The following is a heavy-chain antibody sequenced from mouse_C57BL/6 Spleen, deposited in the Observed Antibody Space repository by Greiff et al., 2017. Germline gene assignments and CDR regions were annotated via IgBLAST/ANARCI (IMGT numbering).Heavy chain of an antibody. CDR1: GFTFSSYG. V-gene: IGHV5-6*01. J-gene: IGHJ2*01. D-gene: IGHD1-2*01. CDR2: ISSGGSYT. CDR3: SRHAAGYFDY. Sequence: DVQLVESGGDLVKPGGSLKLSCAASGFTFSSYGMSWVRQTPDKRLEWVATISSGGSYTYYPDSVKGRFTIARDNAKNTLYLQMSSLKSEDTAMYYCSRHAAGYFDYWGQGTTLTVSS.